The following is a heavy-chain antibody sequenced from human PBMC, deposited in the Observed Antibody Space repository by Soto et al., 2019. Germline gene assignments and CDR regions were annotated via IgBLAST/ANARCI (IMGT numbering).Heavy chain of an antibody. J-gene: IGHJ5*02. Sequence: EVQLVQSAAEVKKPGESLRISCTGSGYSFTYYWISWVRQMPGKGLEWMGRIDPSDSYANYSPSFQGHVTISVDKSINPAYRQGCGLKAADTAMYYCARLDVAGGFDPWGQGTLVTVSS. CDR3: ARLDVAGGFDP. V-gene: IGHV5-10-1*01. CDR2: IDPSDSYA. D-gene: IGHD3-16*01. CDR1: GYSFTYYW.